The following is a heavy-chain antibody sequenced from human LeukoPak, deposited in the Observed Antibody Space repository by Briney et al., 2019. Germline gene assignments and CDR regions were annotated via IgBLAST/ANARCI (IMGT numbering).Heavy chain of an antibody. CDR3: AVLQVPGRSGRGFDP. CDR2: IGGSGGTT. V-gene: IGHV3-23*01. Sequence: GASVKVSCKASGGTFSSYAMSWVRQAPGKGLEWVSTIGGSGGTTYYADSVKGRFAISRDNSKNTVSLQMNSLRVEDTAVYYCAVLQVPGRSGRGFDPWGQGTLVTVSS. D-gene: IGHD2-15*01. CDR1: GGTFSSYA. J-gene: IGHJ5*02.